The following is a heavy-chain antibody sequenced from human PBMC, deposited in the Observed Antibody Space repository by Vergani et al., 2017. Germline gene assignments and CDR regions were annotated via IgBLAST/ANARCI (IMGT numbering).Heavy chain of an antibody. Sequence: EVQLVESGGGLVKPGGSLRLSCAASGFTFSSYSMNWVRQAPGKGLEWVSSISSSSSYIYYADSVKGRVTISRDNAKNSLYLQMNSLRAEDTAVYYCARRAAAGTGAFDSWGQGTMVTVSS. V-gene: IGHV3-21*01. CDR2: ISSSSSYI. CDR1: GFTFSSYS. CDR3: ARRAAAGTGAFDS. J-gene: IGHJ3*02. D-gene: IGHD6-13*01.